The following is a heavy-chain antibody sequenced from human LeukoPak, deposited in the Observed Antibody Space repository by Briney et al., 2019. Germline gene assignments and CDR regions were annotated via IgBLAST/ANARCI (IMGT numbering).Heavy chain of an antibody. CDR3: AREGEQYYYESSGYYLDY. CDR1: GYTFTGYY. J-gene: IGHJ4*02. CDR2: INPNSGGT. D-gene: IGHD3-22*01. V-gene: IGHV1-2*06. Sequence: ASVKVSCKASGYTFTGYYMHWVRQAPGQGLEWMGRINPNSGGTNYAQKFQGRVTMTRDTSISTAYMELSRLRSDDTAVYYCAREGEQYYYESSGYYLDYWGQGTLVTVSS.